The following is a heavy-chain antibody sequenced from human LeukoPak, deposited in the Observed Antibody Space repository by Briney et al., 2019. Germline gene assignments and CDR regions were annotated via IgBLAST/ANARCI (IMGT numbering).Heavy chain of an antibody. J-gene: IGHJ4*02. CDR3: ARPSRTYYDFWSGYDY. D-gene: IGHD3-3*01. CDR1: GGTFSSYA. CDR2: IIPIFGTA. Sequence: ASVKVSCKASGGTFSSYAISWVRQAPGQGLEWMGGIIPIFGTANYAQKFQGRVTITADESTSTAYMELSSLRSEDTAVYYCARPSRTYYDFWSGYDYWGQGTLVTVSS. V-gene: IGHV1-69*13.